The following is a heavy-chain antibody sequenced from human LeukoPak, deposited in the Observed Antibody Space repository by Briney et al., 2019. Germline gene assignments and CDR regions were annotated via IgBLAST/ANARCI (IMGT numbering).Heavy chain of an antibody. CDR1: GGSISSGSYY. Sequence: SSETPSLTCTVSGGSISSGSYYWGWIRQPPGKGLEWIGSIYYSGSTYYNPSLKSRVTISVDTSKNQFSLKLSSVTAADTAVYYCARVVSSGWYEGVGYFDYWGQGTLVTVSS. J-gene: IGHJ4*02. CDR3: ARVVSSGWYEGVGYFDY. D-gene: IGHD6-19*01. CDR2: IYYSGST. V-gene: IGHV4-39*07.